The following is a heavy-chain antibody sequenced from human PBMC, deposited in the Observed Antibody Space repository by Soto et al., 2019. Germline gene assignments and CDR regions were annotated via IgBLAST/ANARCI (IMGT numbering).Heavy chain of an antibody. CDR2: IIPICGTA. CDR1: GGTFSSYA. Sequence: QVQLVQSGAEVKKPGSSVKVSCKASGGTFSSYAISWVRQAPGQGLEWMGGIIPICGTANYAQKFQGRVTITADESTSIDYMELSRLRSEDTAVYYCAAVSRDSSCYSWYFDLWGRGTLVTVS. CDR3: AAVSRDSSCYSWYFDL. V-gene: IGHV1-69*01. J-gene: IGHJ2*01. D-gene: IGHD3-22*01.